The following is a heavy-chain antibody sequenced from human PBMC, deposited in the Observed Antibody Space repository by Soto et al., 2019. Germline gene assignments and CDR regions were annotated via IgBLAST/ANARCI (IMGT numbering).Heavy chain of an antibody. J-gene: IGHJ3*02. CDR3: GRDGGLGAGFDI. D-gene: IGHD3-16*01. CDR1: GGSISHYY. CDR2: VYDSGST. V-gene: IGHV4-59*12. Sequence: SETLSLTCTVSGGSISHYYWSWIRQPPGKGLEWIGHVYDSGSTYYNPSLRSRVTMSVDRSNNQFSLKLNSVTAADTAVYYCGRDGGLGAGFDIWGQG.